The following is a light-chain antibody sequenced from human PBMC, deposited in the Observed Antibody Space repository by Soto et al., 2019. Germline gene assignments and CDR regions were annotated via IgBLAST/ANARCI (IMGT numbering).Light chain of an antibody. J-gene: IGLJ1*01. Sequence: QSVLTQPPSVSGAPGQRVTLSCTGNTSNLGAGYDVHWYQQLPGAAPKLVIFGNRNRPSGVPERFSGSKSGTSASLAITGLQAEDEADYYCCSYAGRSTYAFGTGTKLTVL. CDR3: CSYAGRSTYA. CDR2: GNR. CDR1: TSNLGAGYD. V-gene: IGLV1-40*01.